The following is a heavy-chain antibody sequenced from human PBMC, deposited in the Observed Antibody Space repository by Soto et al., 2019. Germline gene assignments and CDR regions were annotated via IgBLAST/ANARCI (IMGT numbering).Heavy chain of an antibody. CDR1: GGSISSSSYY. Sequence: SETLSLTCTVSGGSISSSSYYWGWIRQPPGKGLEWIGSIYYSGSTYYNPSLKSRVTISVDTSKNQFSLKLSSVTAADTAVYYCARLDYSNYPLHYYYGMDVWGQGTTVTVSS. J-gene: IGHJ6*02. V-gene: IGHV4-39*01. CDR2: IYYSGST. CDR3: ARLDYSNYPLHYYYGMDV. D-gene: IGHD4-4*01.